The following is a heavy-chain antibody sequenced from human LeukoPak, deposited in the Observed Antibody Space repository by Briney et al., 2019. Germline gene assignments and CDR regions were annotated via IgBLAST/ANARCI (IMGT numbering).Heavy chain of an antibody. CDR1: GFTVSSNY. CDR2: IYSGGST. CDR3: ARVGTSVRGPFDY. J-gene: IGHJ4*02. V-gene: IGHV3-66*01. D-gene: IGHD3-10*01. Sequence: GGSLRLSCAASGFTVSSNYMSWVRQAPGKGLEWVSVIYSGGSTYYADSVKGRFTISRDNSKNTLYLQMNSLRAEDTAVYYCARVGTSVRGPFDYWGQGTLVTVSS.